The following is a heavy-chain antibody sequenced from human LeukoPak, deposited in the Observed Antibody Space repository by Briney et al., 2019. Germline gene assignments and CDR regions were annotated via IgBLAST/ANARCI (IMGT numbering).Heavy chain of an antibody. CDR3: ARDSRAYSSGWSSDY. J-gene: IGHJ4*02. CDR2: IIPIFGTA. V-gene: IGHV1-69*13. Sequence: ASVKVSCKASGGTFSSYAISWVRQAPGQGLEWMGGIIPIFGTANYARKFQGRVTITADESTSTAYMELSSLRSEDTAVYYCARDSRAYSSGWSSDYWGQGTLVTVSS. D-gene: IGHD6-19*01. CDR1: GGTFSSYA.